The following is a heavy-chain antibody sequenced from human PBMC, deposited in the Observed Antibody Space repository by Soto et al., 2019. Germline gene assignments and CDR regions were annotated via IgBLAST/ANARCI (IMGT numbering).Heavy chain of an antibody. Sequence: EVQLVESGGGLVQPGGSLKLSCAASGFTFSGSAMHWVRQASGKGLEWVGRIRSKPNNYATAYGASVKGRFTISRDDSKNMAYLQMTSLKIEDTAVYYCIGWSQWLGYDYWGQGTLVTVSS. J-gene: IGHJ4*02. CDR1: GFTFSGSA. CDR3: IGWSQWLGYDY. V-gene: IGHV3-73*02. CDR2: IRSKPNNYAT. D-gene: IGHD6-19*01.